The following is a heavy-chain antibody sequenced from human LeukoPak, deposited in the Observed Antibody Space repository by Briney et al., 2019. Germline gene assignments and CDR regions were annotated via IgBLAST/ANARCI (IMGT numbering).Heavy chain of an antibody. CDR2: IAVESGNT. CDR3: AADHDYIYSHDSYGPLDY. V-gene: IGHV1-58*01. D-gene: IGHD5-24*01. J-gene: IGHJ4*02. CDR1: GFSFSSSA. Sequence: GASVKVSCKASGFSFSSSAVQWVRQARGQRLEWVGWIAVESGNTDYAEKFQERVTITRDTSTRTTYMELSSLRSEDTAVYYCAADHDYIYSHDSYGPLDYWGQGTLVTVSS.